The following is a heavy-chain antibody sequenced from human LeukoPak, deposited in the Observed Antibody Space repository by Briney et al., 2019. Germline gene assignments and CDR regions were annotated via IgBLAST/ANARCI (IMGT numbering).Heavy chain of an antibody. Sequence: PGGSLRLSCAASGFTFSSYWMNWVRQAPGKGLVWVSRIASDGSSTTYADSVKGRFSISRDNAKNMLYLQMNSLRVEDTAVYYCARGRPHGNDYWGQGTLVTVSS. CDR3: ARGRPHGNDY. CDR2: IASDGSST. V-gene: IGHV3-74*01. J-gene: IGHJ4*02. D-gene: IGHD4-23*01. CDR1: GFTFSSYW.